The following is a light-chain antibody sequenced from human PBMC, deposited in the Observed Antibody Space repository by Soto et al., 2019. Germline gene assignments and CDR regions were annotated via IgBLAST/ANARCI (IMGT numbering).Light chain of an antibody. CDR1: QSLLH. J-gene: IGKJ1*01. CDR3: QQDYTTPVT. CDR2: WAS. Sequence: DIVMTQSPDSLAVSLGERATINCKSSQSLLHLAWYQQKPGQPPKLLIYWASTRESGVPDRFSGSASGTDFTLTISSLRAEDVAVYYCQQDYTTPVTFGQGTKVELK. V-gene: IGKV4-1*01.